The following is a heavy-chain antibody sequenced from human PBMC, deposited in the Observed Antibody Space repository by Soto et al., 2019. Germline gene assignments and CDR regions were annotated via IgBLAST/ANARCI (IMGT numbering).Heavy chain of an antibody. D-gene: IGHD6-13*01. CDR2: IIPIFGTA. J-gene: IGHJ5*02. CDR1: GGTFSIYA. CDR3: ARGSIAAAGYNWFDP. Sequence: SVKVSCKASGGTFSIYAISCVRQSPLQGLEWMGGIIPIFGTANYAQKFQGRVTITADESTSTAYMELSSLRSEDTAVYYCARGSIAAAGYNWFDPWGQGTLVTVSS. V-gene: IGHV1-69*13.